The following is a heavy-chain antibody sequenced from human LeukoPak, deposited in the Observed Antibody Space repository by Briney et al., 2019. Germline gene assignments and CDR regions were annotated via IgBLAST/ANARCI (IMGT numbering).Heavy chain of an antibody. CDR3: ARGLLDGYTHPAAFDI. V-gene: IGHV4-59*01. D-gene: IGHD5-24*01. CDR1: GGSISSYY. CDR2: INYSGST. Sequence: PSETLSLTCTVSGGSISSYYWSWIRQPPGKGLEWIGYINYSGSTNYNPSLKSRVTISVDTSKNQFSLKLSSVTAADTAVYYCARGLLDGYTHPAAFDIWGQGTMVTVSS. J-gene: IGHJ3*02.